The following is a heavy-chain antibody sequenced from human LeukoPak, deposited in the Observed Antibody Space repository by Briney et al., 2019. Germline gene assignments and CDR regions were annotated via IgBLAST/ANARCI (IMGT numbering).Heavy chain of an antibody. D-gene: IGHD6-19*01. CDR1: GYTFSTSA. J-gene: IGHJ4*02. CDR3: ARDLRQRTGSIAVSGGLDY. Sequence: ASVKVSCKASGYTFSTSAINWVRQAPGQGLEWIGWISVYNGNTNYAHKVQDRVTLTTDTSTSTAYLELRSLRYDDTAIYYCARDLRQRTGSIAVSGGLDYWGQGTLVTASS. V-gene: IGHV1-18*01. CDR2: ISVYNGNT.